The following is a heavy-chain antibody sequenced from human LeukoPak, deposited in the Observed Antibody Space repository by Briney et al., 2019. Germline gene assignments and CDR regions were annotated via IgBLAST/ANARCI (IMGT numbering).Heavy chain of an antibody. Sequence: ASVKVSCKASGYTFTGYYMHWVRQAPGQGLEWMGWINPNSGGTDYAQKFQGRITMTGDTSISTAYVELTRLRSDDTAVYYCARTSTSYYYYMDVWGKGTTVTVSS. CDR3: ARTSTSYYYYMDV. CDR1: GYTFTGYY. V-gene: IGHV1-2*02. J-gene: IGHJ6*03. D-gene: IGHD2/OR15-2a*01. CDR2: INPNSGGT.